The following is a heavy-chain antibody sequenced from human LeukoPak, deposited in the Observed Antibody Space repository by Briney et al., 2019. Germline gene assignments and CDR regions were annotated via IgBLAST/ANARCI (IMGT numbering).Heavy chain of an antibody. J-gene: IGHJ3*02. CDR2: IYYSGST. CDR3: ARDSPFCDI. Sequence: SETLSLTRTVSGGSISSYYWSWIRQPPGKGLEWIGYIYYSGSTNYNPSLKSRVTISVDTSKNQFSLKLSSVTAADTAVYYCARDSPFCDIWGQGTMVTLSS. D-gene: IGHD3-3*01. CDR1: GGSISSYY. V-gene: IGHV4-59*01.